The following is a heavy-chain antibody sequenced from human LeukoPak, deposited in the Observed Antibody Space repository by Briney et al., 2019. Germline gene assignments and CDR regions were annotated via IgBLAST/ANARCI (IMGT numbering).Heavy chain of an antibody. CDR1: GGSISSYY. CDR2: IYYSGST. V-gene: IGHV4-39*01. D-gene: IGHD3-10*01. J-gene: IGHJ4*02. CDR3: ARHSGRVDY. Sequence: KPSETLSLTCTVSGGSISSYYWSWIRQPPGKGLEWIGSIYYSGSTYYNPSLKSRVTISVDTSKNQFSLKLSSVTAADTAVYYCARHSGRVDYWGQGTLVTVSS.